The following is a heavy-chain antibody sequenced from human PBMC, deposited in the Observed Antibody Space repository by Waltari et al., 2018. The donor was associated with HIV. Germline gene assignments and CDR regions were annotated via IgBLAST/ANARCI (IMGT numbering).Heavy chain of an antibody. Sequence: QVQLVESGGGVVQPGRSLRLSCAPSGFTFSSYAMHWVRQGPGKGLEWVAGISYDGSNKYYADSVKGRFTISRDNSKNTLYLQMNSLRAEDTAVYYCAGSSGYYTFDYWGQGTLVTVSS. CDR3: AGSSGYYTFDY. J-gene: IGHJ4*02. CDR1: GFTFSSYA. V-gene: IGHV3-30*04. CDR2: ISYDGSNK. D-gene: IGHD3-22*01.